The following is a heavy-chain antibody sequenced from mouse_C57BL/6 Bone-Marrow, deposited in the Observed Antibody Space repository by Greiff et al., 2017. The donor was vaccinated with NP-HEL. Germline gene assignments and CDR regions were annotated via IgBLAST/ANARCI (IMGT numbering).Heavy chain of an antibody. CDR1: GYSITSGYY. J-gene: IGHJ3*01. Sequence: EVKLMESGPGLVKPSQSLSLTCSVTGYSITSGYYWNWIRQFPGNKLEWMGYISYDGSNNYNPSLKNRISITRDTSKNQFFLKLNSVTTEDTATYYCAIGDGYYPAWFAYWGQGTLVTVSA. D-gene: IGHD2-3*01. V-gene: IGHV3-6*01. CDR3: AIGDGYYPAWFAY. CDR2: ISYDGSN.